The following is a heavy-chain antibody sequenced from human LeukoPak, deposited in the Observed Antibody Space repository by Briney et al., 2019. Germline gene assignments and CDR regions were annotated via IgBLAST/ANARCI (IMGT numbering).Heavy chain of an antibody. CDR1: GGSISSSSYY. CDR3: AKLPPHSSGLYYYYYMDV. V-gene: IGHV4-39*07. J-gene: IGHJ6*03. CDR2: MYYSGST. Sequence: SETLSLTCTVYGGSISSSSYYWGWIRQPPGKGLEWIGSMYYSGSTYYNPSLKSRVTISVDTSKNQFSLKLSSVTAADTAVYYCAKLPPHSSGLYYYYYMDVWGKGTTVTVSS. D-gene: IGHD3-22*01.